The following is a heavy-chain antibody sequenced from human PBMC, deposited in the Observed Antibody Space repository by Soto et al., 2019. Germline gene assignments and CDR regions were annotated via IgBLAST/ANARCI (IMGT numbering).Heavy chain of an antibody. J-gene: IGHJ6*02. V-gene: IGHV3-30-3*01. CDR1: GFTFSKYA. Sequence: GGSLRLSCAASGFTFSKYAMHWVRQAPGKGLEWVAVISYDGSNKYYADAVKGRFTISRDNAKNTLYLQMNSLRAEDTAVYYCARDVPGYYGMDVWGQRTTVPVSS. CDR3: ARDVPGYYGMDV. CDR2: ISYDGSNK.